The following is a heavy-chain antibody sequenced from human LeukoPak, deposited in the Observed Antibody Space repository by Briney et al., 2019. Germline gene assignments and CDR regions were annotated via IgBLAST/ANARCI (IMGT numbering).Heavy chain of an antibody. J-gene: IGHJ4*02. Sequence: ASVKVSCKASGYTFTGYYMHWVRQAPGQGLEWMGWINPNSGGTNYAQKFQGRVTMTRDTSVSTAYMELSRLRSDDTAVYYCARGLSIAVAGTKGYWGQGTLVTVSS. D-gene: IGHD6-19*01. CDR2: INPNSGGT. CDR1: GYTFTGYY. V-gene: IGHV1-2*02. CDR3: ARGLSIAVAGTKGY.